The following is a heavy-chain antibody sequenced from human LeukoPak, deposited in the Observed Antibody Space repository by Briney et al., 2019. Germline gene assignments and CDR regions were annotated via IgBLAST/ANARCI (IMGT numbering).Heavy chain of an antibody. CDR2: IYHSGST. CDR1: GGSISSGGYY. CDR3: ARGGYDFWSGYYFDY. J-gene: IGHJ4*02. V-gene: IGHV4-30-2*01. Sequence: NPSETLSLTCAVSGGSISSGGYYWSWIRQPPGKGLEWIGYIYHSGSTYYNPSLKSRVTISVDRSKNQFSLKLSSVTAADTAVYYCARGGYDFWSGYYFDYWGQGTLVTVSS. D-gene: IGHD3-3*01.